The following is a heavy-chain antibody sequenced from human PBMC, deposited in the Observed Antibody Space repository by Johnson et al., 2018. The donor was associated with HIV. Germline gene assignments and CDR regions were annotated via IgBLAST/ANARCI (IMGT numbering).Heavy chain of an antibody. J-gene: IGHJ3*01. CDR2: LYSGGNT. Sequence: VQLVESGGGVVRPGGSLKLSCAASGFSFDDYGMSWVRQPPGKGLEWVSVLYSGGNTYYADSVRGRFTISRDNSKNTLYRQMSSLKVEDTAMYYWGRDGEWQQLPLGDACDVWGQGTMVIVSS. D-gene: IGHD6-13*01. CDR3: GRDGEWQQLPLGDACDV. CDR1: GFSFDDYG. V-gene: IGHV3-66*01.